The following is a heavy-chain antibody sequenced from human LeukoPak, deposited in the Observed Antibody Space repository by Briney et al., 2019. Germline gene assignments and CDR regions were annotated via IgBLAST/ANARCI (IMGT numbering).Heavy chain of an antibody. Sequence: SETLSLTCTISAASISSSNHHWGWIRQSPGKGLEWIGSIYSGRTFYYNPSLNSRVTISVDTSDQFTLQLNSVTAADTAVYYCVRHDGRGGATMGAFDSWGQGSLVTVSS. D-gene: IGHD5-12*01. CDR2: IYSGRTF. CDR3: VRHDGRGGATMGAFDS. J-gene: IGHJ5*01. CDR1: AASISSSNHH. V-gene: IGHV4-39*01.